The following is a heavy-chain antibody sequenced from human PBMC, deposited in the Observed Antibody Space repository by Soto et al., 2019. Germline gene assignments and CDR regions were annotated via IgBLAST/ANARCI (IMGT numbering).Heavy chain of an antibody. CDR3: ARGSSGYADDAFDI. V-gene: IGHV1-69*02. J-gene: IGHJ3*02. CDR1: GGTFSSYT. CDR2: IIPILGIA. D-gene: IGHD5-12*01. Sequence: SVKVSCKASGGTFSSYTISWVRQAPGQGLEWMGRIIPILGIANYAQKFQGRVTITADKSTSTAYMELSSLRSEDTAVYYCARGSSGYADDAFDIWDQGTMVTVSS.